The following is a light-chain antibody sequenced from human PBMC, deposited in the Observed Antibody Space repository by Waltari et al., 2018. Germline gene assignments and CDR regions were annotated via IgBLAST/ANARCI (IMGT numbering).Light chain of an antibody. CDR1: SSDVGGYNH. J-gene: IGLJ2*01. CDR2: EVS. Sequence: QSALTQPPSASGSPGQSVTISCTGTSSDVGGYNHFSWYQQHPGKAPKLMIYEVSKRPSGVPDRFSGSKSGNTASLTVSGLQAEDEADYYCSSYAGSNTVVFGGGTKLTVL. CDR3: SSYAGSNTVV. V-gene: IGLV2-8*01.